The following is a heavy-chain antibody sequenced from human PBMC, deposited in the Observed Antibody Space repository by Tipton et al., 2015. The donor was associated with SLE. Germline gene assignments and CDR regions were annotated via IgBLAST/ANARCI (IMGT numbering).Heavy chain of an antibody. Sequence: TLSLTCAVYGGSFSDYYWTWIRQPPGKGLEWIGEINHRGSTNYNPSLKSRVSISEDTSQNQFSLKLSSVTAADTAVYYCARDRVAHFAFDIWGQGTMITVSS. V-gene: IGHV4-34*01. J-gene: IGHJ3*02. CDR2: INHRGST. CDR3: ARDRVAHFAFDI. D-gene: IGHD2-15*01. CDR1: GGSFSDYY.